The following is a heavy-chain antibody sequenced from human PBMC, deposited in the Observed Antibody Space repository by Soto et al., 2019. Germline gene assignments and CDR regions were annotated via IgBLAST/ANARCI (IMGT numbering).Heavy chain of an antibody. CDR3: VKDEGGYPSTAPH. J-gene: IGHJ4*02. V-gene: IGHV3-23*01. Sequence: EVQLLESGGGLVQPGGSLRLSCAASGITISNYPMSWVRQAPGKGLDWVSGISGRGDRTYYADSAKGRFTISKDICRNSLSLPLDSLGVEDTAGCFCVKDEGGYPSTAPHWGQGTLVTVSS. D-gene: IGHD3-22*01. CDR2: ISGRGDRT. CDR1: GITISNYP.